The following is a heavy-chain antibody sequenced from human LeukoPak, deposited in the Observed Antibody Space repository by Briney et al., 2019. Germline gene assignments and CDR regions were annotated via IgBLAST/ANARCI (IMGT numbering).Heavy chain of an antibody. V-gene: IGHV3-23*01. CDR2: VSAGGNTT. J-gene: IGHJ6*02. CDR1: GITFSTYA. D-gene: IGHD1-1*01. CDR3: AKNGRTYYGMDV. Sequence: GGSLGLSCAASGITFSTYAMSWVRQAPGKGLEWVAVVSAGGNTTHSADSVKGRFLISRDNSKNTLYLQMNSLRVEDTAVYYCAKNGRTYYGMDVWGQGTTVTVSS.